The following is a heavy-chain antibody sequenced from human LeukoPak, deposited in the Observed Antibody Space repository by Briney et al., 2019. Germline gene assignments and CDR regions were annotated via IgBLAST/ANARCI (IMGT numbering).Heavy chain of an antibody. CDR3: ARDRAGYYDSSGYRRYYYYYMDV. V-gene: IGHV4-59*01. CDR1: GGSISSYY. J-gene: IGHJ6*03. CDR2: IYYSGST. D-gene: IGHD3-22*01. Sequence: SETLSLTCTVSGGSISSYYWSWIRQPPGKGLEWIGYIYYSGSTNYNPSLKSRVTISVDTSKNQFSLKLSSVTAADTAVYYCARDRAGYYDSSGYRRYYYYYMDVWGKGTTVTISS.